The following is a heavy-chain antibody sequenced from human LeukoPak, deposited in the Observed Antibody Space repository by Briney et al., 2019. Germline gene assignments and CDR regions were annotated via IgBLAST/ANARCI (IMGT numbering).Heavy chain of an antibody. CDR3: ARTGRNWNNFDY. CDR2: ISAYNGNT. J-gene: IGHJ4*02. V-gene: IGHV1-18*01. Sequence: ASVKVSCKASGYTFTSYGISWVRQAPGQGLEWMGWISAYNGNTNYAQKLQGRVTMTTDTSTSTAYMELSRPRSDDTAMYYCARTGRNWNNFDYWGQGTLVAVSS. CDR1: GYTFTSYG. D-gene: IGHD1-20*01.